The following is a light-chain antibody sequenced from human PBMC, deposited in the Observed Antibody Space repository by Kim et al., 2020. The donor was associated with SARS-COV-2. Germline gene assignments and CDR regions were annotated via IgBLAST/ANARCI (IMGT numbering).Light chain of an antibody. J-gene: IGLJ2*01. V-gene: IGLV1-40*01. CDR1: SSNIGAGYD. Sequence: QSVLTQPPSVSGAPGQGVTISCTGSSSNIGAGYDVHWYQQLPGTAPKLLIYGNSNRPSGVPDRFSGSKSGTSASLAITGLQAEDEADYYCQSYDSSLVVFGGGTQLTVL. CDR2: GNS. CDR3: QSYDSSLVV.